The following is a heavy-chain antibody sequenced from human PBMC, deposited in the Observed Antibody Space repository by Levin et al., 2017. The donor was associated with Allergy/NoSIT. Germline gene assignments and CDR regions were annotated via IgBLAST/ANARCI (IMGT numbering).Heavy chain of an antibody. V-gene: IGHV3-49*03. CDR3: TRDHFRPGDYFDY. J-gene: IGHJ4*02. Sequence: GGSLRLSCAASGFTFGDYAMNWFRQAPGKELEWVGFIRSKAYGGTSEYAASVKGRFSISRDDSKSIAYLQMNSLKTADTAVYYCTRDHFRPGDYFDYWGKGTLVTVSS. CDR2: IRSKAYGGTS. CDR1: GFTFGDYA. D-gene: IGHD3-3*02.